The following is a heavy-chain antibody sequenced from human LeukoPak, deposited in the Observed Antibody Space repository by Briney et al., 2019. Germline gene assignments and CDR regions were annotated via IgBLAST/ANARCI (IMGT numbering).Heavy chain of an antibody. CDR2: IRFDGTTE. D-gene: IGHD6-19*01. CDR1: GFTLTDYN. Sequence: PGGSLRLSCGASGFTLTDYNMHWVRQAPGKGLEHVAFIRFDGTTEYYTDSVKGRFTMSRDKSKNTLYLQMNSLRGEDTAVYYCARGAAVALELWGQGTLVTVSS. J-gene: IGHJ4*02. CDR3: ARGAAVALEL. V-gene: IGHV3-30*02.